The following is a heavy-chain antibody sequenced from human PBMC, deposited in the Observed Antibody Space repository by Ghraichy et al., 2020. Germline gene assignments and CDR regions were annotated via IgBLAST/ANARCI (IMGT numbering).Heavy chain of an antibody. CDR1: GFPFSTYE. J-gene: IGHJ4*02. CDR2: ISTSGSTI. Sequence: GGSLRLSCAASGFPFSTYEMNWVRQAPGKGLEWVSYISTSGSTIYYADSVRGRFTISRDNAKNSLYLQMNRLRAEDTAVYYCARASTYCTNGVCYILDYWGQGTLVTVSS. D-gene: IGHD2-8*01. CDR3: ARASTYCTNGVCYILDY. V-gene: IGHV3-48*03.